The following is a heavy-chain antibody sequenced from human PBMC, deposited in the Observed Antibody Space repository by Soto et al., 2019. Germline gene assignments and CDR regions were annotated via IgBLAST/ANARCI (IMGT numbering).Heavy chain of an antibody. D-gene: IGHD2-15*01. CDR2: LSGGASDK. V-gene: IGHV3-7*01. CDR3: VREGRHRFDS. J-gene: IGHJ4*02. Sequence: EVQLVESGGRLVQPGGSLRLSCAASGFMFSAYWMSWVRQDPGKGLEWVATLSGGASDKFYVDYVKGRFTISRADSKNTLSLQMNTLRDEDTGVYYSVREGRHRFDSWGQGTLVSVS. CDR1: GFMFSAYW.